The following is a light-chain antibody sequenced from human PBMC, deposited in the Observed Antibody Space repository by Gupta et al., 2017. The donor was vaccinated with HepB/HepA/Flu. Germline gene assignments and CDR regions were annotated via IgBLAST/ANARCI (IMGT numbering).Light chain of an antibody. V-gene: IGLV1-40*01. CDR2: SNN. CDR1: SSNIGAGYD. CDR3: QYSADSISGVV. J-gene: IGLJ2*01. Sequence: SVLPQSPTVSGALGQRVTISCTGSSSNIGAGYDVHWYPQLPGAAPKLLIYSNNNRPSGVPDRFSCYKSGTSAYPETTGLQAEDEADDYCQYSADSISGVVFGGGTKLTVL.